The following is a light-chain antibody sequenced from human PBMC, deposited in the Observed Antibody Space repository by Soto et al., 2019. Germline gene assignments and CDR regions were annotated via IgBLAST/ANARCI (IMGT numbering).Light chain of an antibody. J-gene: IGLJ2*01. CDR2: DVS. V-gene: IGLV2-14*01. Sequence: QSALTQPASVSGSPGQSITISCTGTSSDVGGYNSVSWYQQHPGKAPKLMIYDVSNRPSGVSNRFSGSKSGNTASLTISGLHAEDEADYYCSSYTPSSTVVFGGGTNLPLL. CDR3: SSYTPSSTVV. CDR1: SSDVGGYNS.